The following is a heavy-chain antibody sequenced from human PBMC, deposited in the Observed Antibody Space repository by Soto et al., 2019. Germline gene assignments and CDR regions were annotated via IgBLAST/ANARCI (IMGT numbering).Heavy chain of an antibody. CDR1: GYSFTSYW. D-gene: IGHD2-15*01. CDR3: ARTPGPEVAASLEYYYSSGMAV. Sequence: PGESLKISCEASGYSFTSYWIGWVRQMPGKGLEWMGIIHPGDSDTKYSPSFQGQVTISVDKSITTAYLQWSSLKASDTAMYYCARTPGPEVAASLEYYYSSGMAVWGQGTTVSV. V-gene: IGHV5-51*01. J-gene: IGHJ6*02. CDR2: IHPGDSDT.